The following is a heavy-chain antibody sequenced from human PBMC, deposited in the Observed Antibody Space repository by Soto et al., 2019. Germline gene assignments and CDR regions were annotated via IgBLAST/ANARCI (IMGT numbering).Heavy chain of an antibody. Sequence: SLRLSCASSVFTFDDYGMHCVRQSPGKCLEWVSGISWNSDITDYVDSVKGRFTISRDNAKSSLYLQMNSLRAEDTALYYCAKAVVVGQKNWINYFESWGQGTLVTVSS. CDR1: VFTFDDYG. D-gene: IGHD2-15*01. V-gene: IGHV3-9*01. CDR3: AKAVVVGQKNWINYFES. CDR2: ISWNSDIT. J-gene: IGHJ4*02.